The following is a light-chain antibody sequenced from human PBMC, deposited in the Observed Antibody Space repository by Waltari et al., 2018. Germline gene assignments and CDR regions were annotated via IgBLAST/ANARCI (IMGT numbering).Light chain of an antibody. J-gene: IGKJ4*01. V-gene: IGKV3-15*01. CDR2: GAS. CDR3: QQYNNWPPLT. Sequence: EIVMTQSPATMSVSPWERATLSCRASQSVSSNLAWYQQKPGQAPRLLIYGASTRATGIPARFSGSESGTEFTLTISSLQSADFAVYYCQQYNNWPPLTFGGGTKVGIK. CDR1: QSVSSN.